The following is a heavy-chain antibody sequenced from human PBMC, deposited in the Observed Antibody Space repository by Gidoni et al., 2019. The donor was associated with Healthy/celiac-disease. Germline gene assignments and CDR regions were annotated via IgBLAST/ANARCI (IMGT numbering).Heavy chain of an antibody. CDR3: AGTGYSSSWYPYYFDY. Sequence: QVQLQESGPGLVKPSETLSLPCTVSGGSISSSYWSWIRQPPGKGLEWIGYIYYSGSTNYNPSLKSRVTISVDTSKNQFSLKLSSETAADTAVYYCAGTGYSSSWYPYYFDYWGQGTLVTVSS. D-gene: IGHD6-13*01. CDR2: IYYSGST. CDR1: GGSISSSY. J-gene: IGHJ4*02. V-gene: IGHV4-59*01.